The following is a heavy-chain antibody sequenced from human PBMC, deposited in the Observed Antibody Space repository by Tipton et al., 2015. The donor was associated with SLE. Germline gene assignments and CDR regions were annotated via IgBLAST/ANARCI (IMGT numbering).Heavy chain of an antibody. CDR1: GGSISSTNYY. V-gene: IGHV4-61*02. CDR2: MFAGGGT. Sequence: LRLSCTVSGGSISSTNYYWNWIRQPAGRGLEWIGRMFAGGGTDYNPSLKSRVTISVDTSKNQFSLRLSSVTAADTAVYYCARELDTFDIWGQGTMVTVSS. CDR3: ARELDTFDI. J-gene: IGHJ3*02.